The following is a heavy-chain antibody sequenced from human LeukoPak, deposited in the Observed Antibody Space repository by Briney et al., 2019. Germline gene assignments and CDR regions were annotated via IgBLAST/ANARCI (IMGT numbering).Heavy chain of an antibody. CDR1: GYTFTGYY. CDR2: INPNSGGT. D-gene: IGHD3-9*01. CDR3: ARGEAIYDILTGYYIHDY. V-gene: IGHV1-2*02. Sequence: ASVKVSRKASGYTFTGYYMHWVRQAPGQGLEWMGWINPNSGGTNYAQKFQGRVTMTRDTSISTAYMELSRLRSDDTAVYYCARGEAIYDILTGYYIHDYWGQGTLVTVSS. J-gene: IGHJ4*02.